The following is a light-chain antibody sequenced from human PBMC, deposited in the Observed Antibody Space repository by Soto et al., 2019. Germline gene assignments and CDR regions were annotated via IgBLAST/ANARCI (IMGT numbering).Light chain of an antibody. CDR1: QNVGSRY. CDR3: QQYGSSPRT. Sequence: IRLTQSPCTLSLSTGETATLSCRASQNVGSRYLAWYQQKPGQAPRLLIYGTSNRATGIPDRFSGSGSGTDFSLTISSLEPGDLAVYYCQQYGSSPRTFGQGTKVDIK. J-gene: IGKJ1*01. V-gene: IGKV3-20*01. CDR2: GTS.